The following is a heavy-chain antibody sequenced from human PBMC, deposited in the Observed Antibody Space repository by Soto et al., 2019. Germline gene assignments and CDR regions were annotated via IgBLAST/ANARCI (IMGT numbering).Heavy chain of an antibody. D-gene: IGHD3-9*01. J-gene: IGHJ4*02. V-gene: IGHV3-30-3*01. CDR3: VKETNAYEINF. Sequence: QVQLVESGGGVVQPGGSLRLSCAASGFIFSGYAMHWVRQAPGKGLEWVAVISDDGNTQYYADSVKGRFTVSRDNSNNILYVEMNNLRDEDTAMYYCVKETNAYEINFWGQGTLVTVSP. CDR2: ISDDGNTQ. CDR1: GFIFSGYA.